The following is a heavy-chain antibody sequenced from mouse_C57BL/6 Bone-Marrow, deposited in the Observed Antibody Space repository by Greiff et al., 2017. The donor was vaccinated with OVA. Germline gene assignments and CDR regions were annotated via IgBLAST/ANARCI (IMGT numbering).Heavy chain of an antibody. CDR1: GYTFTSYG. D-gene: IGHD1-1*01. CDR2: IYPRSGNT. CDR3: ARSGYYGSSSYYFDY. J-gene: IGHJ2*01. V-gene: IGHV1-81*01. Sequence: QVQLQQSGAELARPGASVKLSCKASGYTFTSYGISWVKQRTGQGLEWIGEIYPRSGNTYYNEKFKGKATLTADKSSSTAYMELRSLTSEDSAVYFCARSGYYGSSSYYFDYWGQGTTLTVSS.